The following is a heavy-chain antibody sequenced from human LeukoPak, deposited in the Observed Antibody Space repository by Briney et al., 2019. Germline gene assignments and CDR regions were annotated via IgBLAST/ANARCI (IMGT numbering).Heavy chain of an antibody. J-gene: IGHJ4*02. CDR1: GFTFSSYW. CDR2: INSDGSST. Sequence: GGSLRLSCAAPGFTFSSYWMHWVRQAPGKGLVWVSRINSDGSSTSYADSVKGRFTISRDNAKNTLYLQMNSLRAEDTAVYYCATLPSRQWLVPGGDYWGQGTLVTVSS. CDR3: ATLPSRQWLVPGGDY. D-gene: IGHD6-19*01. V-gene: IGHV3-74*01.